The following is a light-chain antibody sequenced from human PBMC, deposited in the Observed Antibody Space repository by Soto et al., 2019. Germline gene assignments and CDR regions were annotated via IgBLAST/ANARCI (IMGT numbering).Light chain of an antibody. CDR1: QTISSW. CDR2: KAS. Sequence: IPLTKSPSTLSGSVGDRVTITWRASQTISSWLAWYKQKPGKAPKLLIYKASTLKSGVPSRFRGSGSGTEFTLTISSLKPDDFETYYCQHYNSYSEAFGQGTKVDI. V-gene: IGKV1-5*03. CDR3: QHYNSYSEA. J-gene: IGKJ1*01.